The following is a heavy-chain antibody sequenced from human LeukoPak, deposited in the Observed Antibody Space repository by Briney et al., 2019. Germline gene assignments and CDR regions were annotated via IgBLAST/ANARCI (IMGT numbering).Heavy chain of an antibody. CDR1: GFTVSNNY. CDR3: ARDRF. J-gene: IGHJ4*02. D-gene: IGHD3-16*01. Sequence: GGSLRLSCAASGFTVSNNYMNWARQAPGKGLEWVSVLYSDGYAYYADSVKGRFSISRDNSKNTVYLQMNSLRAEDTAVYYCARDRFWGQGTLVTVSS. V-gene: IGHV3-53*01. CDR2: LYSDGYA.